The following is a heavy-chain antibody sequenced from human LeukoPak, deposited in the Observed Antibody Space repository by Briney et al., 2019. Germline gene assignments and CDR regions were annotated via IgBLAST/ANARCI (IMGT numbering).Heavy chain of an antibody. CDR1: GFTFTNAW. V-gene: IGHV3-15*01. CDR3: TTDLAAMIRAVDH. Sequence: KTGGSLRLSCAASGFTFTNAWMSWVRQAPGKGLEWVGRIKSKTEGGTTDYTAPVKGRFTISRDDSKNTLYLQMNSLRTEDTAVYYCTTDLAAMIRAVDHWGQGTLVTVSS. D-gene: IGHD5-18*01. J-gene: IGHJ4*02. CDR2: IKSKTEGGTT.